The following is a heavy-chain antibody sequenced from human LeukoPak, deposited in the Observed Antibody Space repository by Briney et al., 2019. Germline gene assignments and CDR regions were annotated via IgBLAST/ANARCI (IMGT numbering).Heavy chain of an antibody. CDR3: ARDRFEGFGESPNFDY. J-gene: IGHJ4*02. CDR1: GYTFTSYG. Sequence: ASVKVSCKASGYTFTSYGISWVRPAPGQGLEWMGWISAYNGNTNYAQKPQGRVTMTTDTSTSTAYMELRSLRSDDTAVYYCARDRFEGFGESPNFDYWGQGTLVTVSS. V-gene: IGHV1-18*01. CDR2: ISAYNGNT. D-gene: IGHD3-10*01.